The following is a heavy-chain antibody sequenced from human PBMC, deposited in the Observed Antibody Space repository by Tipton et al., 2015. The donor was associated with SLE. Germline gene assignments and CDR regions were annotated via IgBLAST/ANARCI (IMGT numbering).Heavy chain of an antibody. Sequence: SLRLSCAASGFTFSSYSMNWVRQAPGKGLEWVSYISSSSSTIYYADSVKGRFTISRDNAKNPLYLQMNSLRAEDTALYHCARAAVDTYYYDSSGYKYYFDYWGQGTLVTVSS. CDR3: ARAAVDTYYYDSSGYKYYFDY. V-gene: IGHV3-48*01. J-gene: IGHJ4*02. CDR1: GFTFSSYS. D-gene: IGHD3-22*01. CDR2: ISSSSSTI.